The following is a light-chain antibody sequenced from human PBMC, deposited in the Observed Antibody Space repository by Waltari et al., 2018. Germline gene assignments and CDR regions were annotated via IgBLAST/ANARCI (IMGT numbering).Light chain of an antibody. Sequence: DIQMTQSPSSLSAFVGDRVIITCRSSQAISHYVAWFQQKPGKAPKALISAASSLQSGVPSKFSGSGSGTDFALTISSLQPEDFATYYCQQYYIVPYTFGQGTELEI. CDR1: QAISHY. J-gene: IGKJ2*01. CDR3: QQYYIVPYT. CDR2: AAS. V-gene: IGKV1-16*02.